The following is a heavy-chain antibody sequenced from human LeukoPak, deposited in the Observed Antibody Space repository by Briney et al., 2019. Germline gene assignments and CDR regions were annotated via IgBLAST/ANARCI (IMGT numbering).Heavy chain of an antibody. CDR1: GASISSNNDY. CDR2: IHYAGST. D-gene: IGHD2-15*01. Sequence: PSETLSLTCTVSGASISSNNDYWAWILQSPGKGLEWIGSIHYAGSTFYNPSLKSRVTISVDTSKNKVSLKLRSVTAADTAVYYCARDEVGAAFDYWGQGTLVTVSS. V-gene: IGHV4-39*02. CDR3: ARDEVGAAFDY. J-gene: IGHJ4*02.